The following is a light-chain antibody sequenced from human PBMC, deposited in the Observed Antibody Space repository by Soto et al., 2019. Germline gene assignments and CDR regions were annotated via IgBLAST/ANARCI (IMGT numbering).Light chain of an antibody. V-gene: IGKV1-39*01. J-gene: IGKJ5*01. CDR1: QSISIY. CDR2: AAS. Sequence: DIQMTQSPSSLSASVGDRVTITCRASQSISIYLNWYQQKPGKAPKFLIYAASSLQSGVPSRFSGSGSGTDFTLTISSLQPEDFATYYCQQSYSTPTFGQGTRLEIK. CDR3: QQSYSTPT.